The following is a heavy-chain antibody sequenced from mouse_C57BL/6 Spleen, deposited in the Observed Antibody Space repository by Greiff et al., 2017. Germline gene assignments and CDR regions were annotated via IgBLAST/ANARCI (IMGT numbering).Heavy chain of an antibody. CDR1: GYTFTSYW. V-gene: IGHV1-50*01. Sequence: QVQLQQPGAELVKPGASVKLSCKASGYTFTSYWMQWVKQRPGQGLEWIGEIDPSDSYTNYNQKFKGKATVTVDTSSSTAYMQLSSLTSEDSAVYYCARREAYWGQGTLVTVSA. CDR3: ARREAY. J-gene: IGHJ3*01. CDR2: IDPSDSYT.